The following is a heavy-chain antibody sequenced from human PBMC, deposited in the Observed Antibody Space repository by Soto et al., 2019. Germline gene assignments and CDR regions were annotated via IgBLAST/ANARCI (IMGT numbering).Heavy chain of an antibody. Sequence: GGSLRLSCAASGFTFSSYGMHWVRQAPGKGLEWVAVISYDGSNKYYADSVKGRFTISRDNSKNTLYLQMNSLRAEDTAVYYCAKDTAMAGYYYYGMDVWGQGTTVTVS. CDR2: ISYDGSNK. CDR3: AKDTAMAGYYYYGMDV. CDR1: GFTFSSYG. V-gene: IGHV3-30*18. J-gene: IGHJ6*02. D-gene: IGHD5-18*01.